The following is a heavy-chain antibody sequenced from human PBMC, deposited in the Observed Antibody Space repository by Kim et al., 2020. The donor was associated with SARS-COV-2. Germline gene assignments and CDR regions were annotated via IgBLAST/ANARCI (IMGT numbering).Heavy chain of an antibody. J-gene: IGHJ4*02. CDR3: AKDPPMYTLADPTNDH. D-gene: IGHD2-2*02. V-gene: IGHV3-23*01. Sequence: SVRGRFTISRDNSKNTLYVQMNSLRAEDTAVYYCAKDPPMYTLADPTNDHWGQGTLVTVSS.